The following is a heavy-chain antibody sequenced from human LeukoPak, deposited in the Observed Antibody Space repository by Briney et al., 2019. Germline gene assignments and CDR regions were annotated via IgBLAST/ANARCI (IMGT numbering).Heavy chain of an antibody. Sequence: GASVKVSCKASGYTFISYDINWVRQATGQGLEWMGWMNPNSGNTGYAQKFQGRVTITRYTSISTAYMELSSLRSEDTAVYYCARGGYCSSTSCYMRSPFDPWGQGTLVTVSS. CDR3: ARGGYCSSTSCYMRSPFDP. V-gene: IGHV1-8*03. CDR1: GYTFISYD. D-gene: IGHD2-2*02. CDR2: MNPNSGNT. J-gene: IGHJ5*02.